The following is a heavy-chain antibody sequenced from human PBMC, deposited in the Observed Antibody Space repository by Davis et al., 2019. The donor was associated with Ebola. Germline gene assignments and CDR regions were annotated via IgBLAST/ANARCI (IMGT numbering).Heavy chain of an antibody. CDR1: GFTFSRSA. J-gene: IGHJ4*02. Sequence: SLKISCTASGFTFSRSAMSWVRQAPGKGLEWVSGISWNSGSIGYADSVKGRFTISRDNAKNSLYLQMNSLRAEDTALYYCAKGTYYYDSSGYMYYFDYWGQGTLVTVSS. V-gene: IGHV3-9*01. D-gene: IGHD3-22*01. CDR3: AKGTYYYDSSGYMYYFDY. CDR2: ISWNSGSI.